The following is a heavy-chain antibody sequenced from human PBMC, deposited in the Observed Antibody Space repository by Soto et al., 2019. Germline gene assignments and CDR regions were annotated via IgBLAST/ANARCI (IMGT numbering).Heavy chain of an antibody. CDR2: ISAYNGNT. J-gene: IGHJ6*03. CDR3: ARVPQDYYGSGSYYSYYYYMDV. CDR1: GYTVTSYG. V-gene: IGHV1-18*01. Sequence: ASVKASCKASGYTVTSYGISWVRQAPGQGLEWMGWISAYNGNTNYAQKLQGRVTMTTDTSTSTAYMELRSLRSDDTAVYYCARVPQDYYGSGSYYSYYYYMDVWGKGTTVTVSS. D-gene: IGHD3-10*01.